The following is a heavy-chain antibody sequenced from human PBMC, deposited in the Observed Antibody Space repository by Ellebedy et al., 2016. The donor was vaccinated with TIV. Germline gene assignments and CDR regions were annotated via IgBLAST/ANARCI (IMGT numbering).Heavy chain of an antibody. Sequence: MPSETLSLTCTVSGGSVSTYYWSWIRQPPGKGLEWIGYIYYSGTTNYNPSLKSRVTFSVDTSRNQFSLRMISVTTADTAMYYCMREGRGLRPYFDTWGRGTLVTVSS. CDR1: GGSVSTYY. CDR2: IYYSGTT. CDR3: MREGRGLRPYFDT. D-gene: IGHD5-12*01. V-gene: IGHV4-59*02. J-gene: IGHJ4*02.